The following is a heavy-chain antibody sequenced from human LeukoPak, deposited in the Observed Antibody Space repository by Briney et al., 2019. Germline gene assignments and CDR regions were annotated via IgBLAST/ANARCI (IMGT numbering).Heavy chain of an antibody. Sequence: PSQTLSLTCTVSGGSISSGGYYWSWIRQPAGKGLEYLGRIHSSGSTNYNPSLTSRVTISRDTSKNHYSLKLSSVTAIDTAVYYCARDQTYSGSGIYTYFDYWGQGILVTVSS. J-gene: IGHJ4*02. CDR2: IHSSGST. V-gene: IGHV4-61*02. D-gene: IGHD3-10*01. CDR3: ARDQTYSGSGIYTYFDY. CDR1: GGSISSGGYY.